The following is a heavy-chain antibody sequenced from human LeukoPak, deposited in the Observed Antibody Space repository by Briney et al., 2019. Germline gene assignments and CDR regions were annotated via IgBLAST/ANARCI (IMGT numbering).Heavy chain of an antibody. Sequence: SQTLSLTCTVSGGSISSGGYYWSWIRQPPGKGLEWIGEIYHSGSTNYNPSLKSRVTISVDKSKNQFSLKLSSVTAADTAVYYCARVGAVAGYWYFDLWGRGTLVTVSS. J-gene: IGHJ2*01. CDR1: GGSISSGGYY. CDR2: IYHSGST. V-gene: IGHV4-30-2*01. D-gene: IGHD6-19*01. CDR3: ARVGAVAGYWYFDL.